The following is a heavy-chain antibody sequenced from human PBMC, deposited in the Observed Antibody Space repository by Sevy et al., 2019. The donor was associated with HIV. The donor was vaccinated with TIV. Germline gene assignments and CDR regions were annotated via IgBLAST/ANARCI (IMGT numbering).Heavy chain of an antibody. CDR2: FDEDGET. CDR3: ATDIVVGRDY. CDR1: GYTLSELS. Sequence: KAGPSVKVSCKVSGYTLSELSIHWVRQAPGRGLEWMGGFDEDGETLYAQKFQGRVTMTEDTSTDTAYMELSSLRSEDTAVYYCATDIVVGRDYWGQGTLVTVSS. D-gene: IGHD2-2*01. V-gene: IGHV1-24*01. J-gene: IGHJ4*02.